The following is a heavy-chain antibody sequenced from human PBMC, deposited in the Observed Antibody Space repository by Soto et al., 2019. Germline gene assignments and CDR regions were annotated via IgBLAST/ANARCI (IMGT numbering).Heavy chain of an antibody. Sequence: PSETLSLTCAVYGGSFSGYYWSWIRQPPGKGLEWIGEINHSGSTNYNPSLKSRVTISVDTSKNQFSLKLSSVTAADTAVYYCARGIRGVTYYFDYWGQGTLVTVSS. J-gene: IGHJ4*02. CDR1: GGSFSGYY. V-gene: IGHV4-34*01. CDR2: INHSGST. D-gene: IGHD3-10*01. CDR3: ARGIRGVTYYFDY.